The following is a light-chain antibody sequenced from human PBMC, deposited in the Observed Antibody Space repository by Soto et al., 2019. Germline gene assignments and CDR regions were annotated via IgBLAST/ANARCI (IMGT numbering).Light chain of an antibody. Sequence: QSVLTQPASVSGSPGQSITISCTGTSSDVGGYKFVSWYQQHPGKAPKLMIYEVSNRPSGVSSRFSGSKSGNTASLTISGLQAEDEADYYCGSCTGTIYVFGTGTKVPVL. CDR3: GSCTGTIYV. V-gene: IGLV2-14*01. J-gene: IGLJ1*01. CDR1: SSDVGGYKF. CDR2: EVS.